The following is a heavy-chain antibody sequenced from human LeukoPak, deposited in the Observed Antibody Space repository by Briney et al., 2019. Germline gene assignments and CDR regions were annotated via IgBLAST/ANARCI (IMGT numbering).Heavy chain of an antibody. CDR3: ARTDYYDSSGYLINWFDP. CDR2: IYYSGST. D-gene: IGHD3-22*01. V-gene: IGHV4-39*01. CDR1: GGSISSSSYY. J-gene: IGHJ5*02. Sequence: KPSETLSLTCTVSGGSISSSSYYWGWIRQPPGKGLEWIGSIYYSGSTYYNPSLKSRVTISVDTSKNQFSLKLSSVTAADTAVYYCARTDYYDSSGYLINWFDPWGQGTLVTVSS.